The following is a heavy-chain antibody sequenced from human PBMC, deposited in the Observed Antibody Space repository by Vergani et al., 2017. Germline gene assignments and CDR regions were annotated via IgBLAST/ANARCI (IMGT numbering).Heavy chain of an antibody. D-gene: IGHD6-19*01. Sequence: QLQLQESGPGLVKPSATLSLTCSVSGASIRSSNYYWGWIRQPPGKGLDWIASIYYSGSTHSNPSLKSRVTISVDTSNNQFSLKLSSVTAADTAVYFCARHSTVEWLVKLGWIDPWGKGILVTVSS. CDR3: ARHSTVEWLVKLGWIDP. CDR1: GASIRSSNYY. J-gene: IGHJ5*02. CDR2: IYYSGST. V-gene: IGHV4-39*01.